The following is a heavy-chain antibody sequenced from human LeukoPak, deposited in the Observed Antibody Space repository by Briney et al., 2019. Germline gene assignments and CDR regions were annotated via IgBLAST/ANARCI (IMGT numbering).Heavy chain of an antibody. Sequence: ASVTVSCKASGYTFTSYGISWVRQAPGQGLEWMGWISAYNGNTNYAQKLQGRVTMTTDTSTSTAYMELRSLRSDDTAVYYCAVGVDTAMDPRGTFDYWGQGTLVTVSS. V-gene: IGHV1-18*01. CDR2: ISAYNGNT. CDR3: AVGVDTAMDPRGTFDY. CDR1: GYTFTSYG. D-gene: IGHD5-18*01. J-gene: IGHJ4*02.